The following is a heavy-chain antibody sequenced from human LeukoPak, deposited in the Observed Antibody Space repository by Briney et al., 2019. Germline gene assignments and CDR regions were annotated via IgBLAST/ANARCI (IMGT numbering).Heavy chain of an antibody. Sequence: GGSLRLSCAASGFTFSTYWMSWVRQAPGKGLEWVANIKEDGSEKWYVDSVKGRFTISRDNTANSLYLQMDSLRAEDTAVYYCAPGLDYYGSGRDPWGQGTLVTVSS. CDR1: GFTFSTYW. CDR2: IKEDGSEK. V-gene: IGHV3-7*01. CDR3: APGLDYYGSGRDP. D-gene: IGHD3-10*01. J-gene: IGHJ5*02.